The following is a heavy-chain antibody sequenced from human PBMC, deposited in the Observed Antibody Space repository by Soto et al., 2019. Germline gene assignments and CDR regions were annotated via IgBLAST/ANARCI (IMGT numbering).Heavy chain of an antibody. V-gene: IGHV5-51*03. D-gene: IGHD2-2*01. CDR1: GYSFRSYW. Sequence: EVQLVQSGVEVKKPGESLKISCQGSGYSFRSYWIGWVRQMPGKGLEWVAVVHPGDSQTRYSPSFQGLVTISADTSTTTAYLQWSSLKASDTALYYCVVPARDTDFDYWGQGTLVTVSS. J-gene: IGHJ4*02. CDR2: VHPGDSQT. CDR3: VVPARDTDFDY.